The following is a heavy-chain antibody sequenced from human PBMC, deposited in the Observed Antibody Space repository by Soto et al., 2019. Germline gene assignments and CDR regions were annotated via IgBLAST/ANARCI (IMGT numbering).Heavy chain of an antibody. D-gene: IGHD2-15*01. CDR1: GFTFSDYY. CDR2: IDNSGTIK. Sequence: GGSLRLSCAASGFTFSDYYITWIRQAPWKGLEWVSYIDNSGTIKYYADSVKGRFTISRDNTKNSLSLQMNSLAAEDTAIYCWARIEGDCSGVSCYSAGAGYRGQGA. CDR3: ARIEGDCSGVSCYSAGAGY. V-gene: IGHV3-11*01. J-gene: IGHJ4*02.